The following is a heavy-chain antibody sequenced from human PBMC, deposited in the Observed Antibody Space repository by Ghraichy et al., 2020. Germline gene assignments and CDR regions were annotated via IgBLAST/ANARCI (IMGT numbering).Heavy chain of an antibody. J-gene: IGHJ5*02. CDR2: IFSNDEK. D-gene: IGHD1-7*01. CDR1: GFSLSNARMG. Sequence: SVPTLVKPTETLTLTCTVSGFSLSNARMGVSWIRQPPGKALEWLAHIFSNDEKSYSTSLKSRLTISKDTSKSQVVLTMTNMDPVDTATYYCARIPRTTYWFDPWGQGTLVTVSS. V-gene: IGHV2-26*01. CDR3: ARIPRTTYWFDP.